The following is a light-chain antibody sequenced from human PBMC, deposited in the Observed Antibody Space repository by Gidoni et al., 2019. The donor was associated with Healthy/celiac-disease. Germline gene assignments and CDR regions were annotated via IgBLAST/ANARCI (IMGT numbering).Light chain of an antibody. CDR2: CAS. CDR3: QQYGSSPPLYT. V-gene: IGKV3-20*01. CDR1: QSVSSSY. Sequence: EIVLTQSPGTRSLSPGERATLSCRASQSVSSSYLAWYQQTPGQAPRLLIYCASSRATGIPDRFSGSGSGTDFTLTISRLEPEDFAVYYCQQYGSSPPLYTFGQGTKLEIK. J-gene: IGKJ2*01.